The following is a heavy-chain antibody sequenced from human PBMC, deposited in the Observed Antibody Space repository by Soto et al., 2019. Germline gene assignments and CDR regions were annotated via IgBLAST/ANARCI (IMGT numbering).Heavy chain of an antibody. V-gene: IGHV1-18*04. CDR1: GYTFTSYG. CDR2: ISAYNGNT. CDR3: ARGSSDTAMVMNWFDP. D-gene: IGHD5-18*01. J-gene: IGHJ5*02. Sequence: ASVKVSCKASGYTFTSYGISWVRQARGQGLEWMGWISAYNGNTNYAQKLQGRVTMTTDTSTSTAYMELRSLRSDDTAVYYCARGSSDTAMVMNWFDPRGQGTLVPVS.